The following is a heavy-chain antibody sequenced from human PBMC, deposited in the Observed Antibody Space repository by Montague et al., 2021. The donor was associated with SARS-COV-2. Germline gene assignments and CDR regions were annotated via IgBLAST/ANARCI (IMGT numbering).Heavy chain of an antibody. CDR1: GFSLIDNGMS. V-gene: IGHV2-70*11. D-gene: IGHD2-15*01. CDR2: IDWDDDE. J-gene: IGHJ3*01. Sequence: PALVKLTQTLTLTCAFSGFSLIDNGMSVAWIRQPPGKALEWLARIDWDDDEYFNIALKTRLTISKDTSKNQVVLTVTNVDPVDTATYYCARMVYPRVAKDFRGDFDVWGQGTMVTVSS. CDR3: ARMVYPRVAKDFRGDFDV.